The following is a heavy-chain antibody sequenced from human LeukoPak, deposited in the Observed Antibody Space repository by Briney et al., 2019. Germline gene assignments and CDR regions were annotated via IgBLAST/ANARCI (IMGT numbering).Heavy chain of an antibody. D-gene: IGHD5-18*01. J-gene: IGHJ4*02. V-gene: IGHV3-7*01. CDR2: INPDGNKK. CDR1: GLTVSSSW. Sequence: GGSLRLSCAVSGLTVSSSWMDWVRQAPGKGLEWVASINPDGNKKYSADSVKGRFTISRDNAENSLYLQMNSLRVEDTAFYYCARDLAYSRLDYWGQGMLVTVSS. CDR3: ARDLAYSRLDY.